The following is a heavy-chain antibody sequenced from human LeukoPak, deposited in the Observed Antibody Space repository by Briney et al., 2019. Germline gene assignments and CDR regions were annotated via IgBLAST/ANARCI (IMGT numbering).Heavy chain of an antibody. Sequence: PGGSLRLSCAASGFTVSSNYMSWVRQAPGKGLEWVSVIYSGGSTYYADSVKGRFTISRDNSKNTLYLQMNSLRAEDTAVYYCARALNYYYYYMDVWGKGTTVTVSS. CDR1: GFTVSSNY. V-gene: IGHV3-66*02. CDR2: IYSGGST. CDR3: ARALNYYYYYMDV. J-gene: IGHJ6*03.